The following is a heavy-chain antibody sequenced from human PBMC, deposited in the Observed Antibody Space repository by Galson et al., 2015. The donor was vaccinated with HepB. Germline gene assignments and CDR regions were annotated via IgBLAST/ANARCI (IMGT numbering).Heavy chain of an antibody. CDR3: AQSTGWEGLFDY. J-gene: IGHJ4*02. D-gene: IGHD6-19*01. V-gene: IGHV3-30*04. CDR1: EFTFRLYA. Sequence: SLRLSCAASEFTFRLYAMHWVRQAPGKGLEWVSFISHDGSHKYYADSVKGRVTISRDNSKNTLYLQINSLRAEDTAVYYCAQSTGWEGLFDYWGPGSPVTVSS. CDR2: ISHDGSHK.